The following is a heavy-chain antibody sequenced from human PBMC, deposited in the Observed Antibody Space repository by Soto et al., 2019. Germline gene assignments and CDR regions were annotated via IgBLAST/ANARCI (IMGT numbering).Heavy chain of an antibody. J-gene: IGHJ4*02. CDR1: GFLFSSYW. Sequence: EVQLVESGGGLVQPGGSLRLSCAASGFLFSSYWMHWVRQAPGRGLVWVSRINSDGSTTDYADSVKGRFTISRDNAKNTLFLQMNSLRAEDTAVYFCAGGRPFDYWGQGTLVTVSS. CDR2: INSDGSTT. CDR3: AGGRPFDY. V-gene: IGHV3-74*01.